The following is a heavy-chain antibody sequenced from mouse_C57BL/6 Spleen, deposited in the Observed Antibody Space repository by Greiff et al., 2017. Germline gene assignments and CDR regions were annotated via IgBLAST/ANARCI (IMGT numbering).Heavy chain of an antibody. J-gene: IGHJ3*01. CDR3: AREGGYYYGSSYPFAY. D-gene: IGHD1-1*01. CDR2: IYPRDGST. Sequence: QVQLKESDAELVKPGASVKISCKVSGYTFTDHTIHWMKQRPEQGLEWIGYIYPRDGSTKYNEKFKGKATLTADKSSSTAYMQLNSLTSEDSAVYFCAREGGYYYGSSYPFAYWGQGTLVTVSA. V-gene: IGHV1-78*01. CDR1: GYTFTDHT.